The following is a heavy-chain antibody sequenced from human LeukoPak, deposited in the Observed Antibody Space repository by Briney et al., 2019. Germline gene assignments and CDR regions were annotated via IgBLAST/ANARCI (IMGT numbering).Heavy chain of an antibody. CDR3: GRRPAVDEPIVN. CDR1: GASLHSSF. Sequence: PSETLSPTCVVSGASLHSSFCTWVRHPPGKGLEWIGRIYSSGTTDSSPSRKSRLTISIDTSKNQFSLRLASMTAADTAVYFCGRRPAVDEPIVNWGQGILVAVSS. V-gene: IGHV4-4*07. J-gene: IGHJ4*02. CDR2: IYSSGTT. D-gene: IGHD2-15*01.